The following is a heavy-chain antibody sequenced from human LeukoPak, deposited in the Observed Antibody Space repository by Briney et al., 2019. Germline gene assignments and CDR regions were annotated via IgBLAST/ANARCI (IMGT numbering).Heavy chain of an antibody. D-gene: IGHD6-13*01. CDR2: IYPGDSDT. J-gene: IGHJ4*02. V-gene: IGHV5-51*01. CDR3: ARRDSSWYYLDY. Sequence: GESLQISCKGSGYIFTTYWIARVRHLPGKDLEWMGIIYPGDSDTRYSPSFQGQVTISADKSISTAYLQWSSLKASDTAMYYCARRDSSWYYLDYWGQGTLVTVSS. CDR1: GYIFTTYW.